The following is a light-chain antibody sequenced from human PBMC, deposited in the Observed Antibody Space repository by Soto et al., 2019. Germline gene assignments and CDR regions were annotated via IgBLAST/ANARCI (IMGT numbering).Light chain of an antibody. CDR1: SNDVGGYNH. CDR3: TSSTSGTLYV. Sequence: QSALTQPASVSGSPGQSITISCTGTSNDVGGYNHVSWYQQYPGKVPKLLIYNVSNRPSGVSDRFSGSKSGNTASLTISGLQADDESDYFCTSSTSGTLYVFGPGTKLTVL. CDR2: NVS. J-gene: IGLJ1*01. V-gene: IGLV2-14*01.